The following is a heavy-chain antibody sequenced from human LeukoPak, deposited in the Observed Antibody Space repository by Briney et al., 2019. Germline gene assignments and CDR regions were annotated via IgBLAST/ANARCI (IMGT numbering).Heavy chain of an antibody. CDR1: GGSFSGYY. CDR3: ARIPENTVTKCYFDY. V-gene: IGHV4-34*01. Sequence: SETLSLTCAVYGGSFSGYYWSWIRRPPGKGLEWIGEINHSGSTNYNPSLKSRVTISVDTSKNQFSLKLSSVTAADTAVYYCARIPENTVTKCYFDYWGQGTLVTVSS. D-gene: IGHD4-17*01. CDR2: INHSGST. J-gene: IGHJ4*02.